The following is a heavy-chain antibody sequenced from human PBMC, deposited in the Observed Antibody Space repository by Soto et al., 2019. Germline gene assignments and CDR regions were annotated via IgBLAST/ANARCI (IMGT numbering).Heavy chain of an antibody. Sequence: TLSLTCAVSGGSISSGGYSWSWIRQPPGKGLEWIGYIYHSGSTYYNPSLKSRVTISVDRFKNQFSLKLSSVTAADTAVYYCARGGGERSGSYYDYYGMDVWGQGTTVTVSS. CDR3: ARGGGERSGSYYDYYGMDV. V-gene: IGHV4-30-2*01. D-gene: IGHD1-26*01. CDR2: IYHSGST. CDR1: GGSISSGGYS. J-gene: IGHJ6*02.